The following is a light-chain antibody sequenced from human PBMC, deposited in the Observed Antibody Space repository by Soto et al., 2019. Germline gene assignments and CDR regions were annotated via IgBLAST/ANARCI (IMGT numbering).Light chain of an antibody. CDR2: SNN. CDR3: AAWDDSLNGVI. V-gene: IGLV1-44*01. Sequence: QAVVTQPPSASGTPGQRVTISCSGSSSNIGSNTVNWYQHLPGTAPKLLIYSNNQRLSGVPDRLSGSKSGTSASLAISGLQSEDEADYYCAAWDDSLNGVIFGGGTKLTVL. CDR1: SSNIGSNT. J-gene: IGLJ2*01.